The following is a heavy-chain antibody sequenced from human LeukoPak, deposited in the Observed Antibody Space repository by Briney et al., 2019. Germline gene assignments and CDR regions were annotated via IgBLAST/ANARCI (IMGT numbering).Heavy chain of an antibody. D-gene: IGHD6-13*01. J-gene: IGHJ4*02. V-gene: IGHV1-3*01. CDR3: ARGPRAAADDY. Sequence: ASVKVSCKTSGYTFISYAINWGRQAPGQRPEWMGWINAGNGNTKYSQKFQGRLTITRDTSASTAYMELSSLTSEDTAVYYCARGPRAAADDYWGQGTLVTVSS. CDR2: INAGNGNT. CDR1: GYTFISYA.